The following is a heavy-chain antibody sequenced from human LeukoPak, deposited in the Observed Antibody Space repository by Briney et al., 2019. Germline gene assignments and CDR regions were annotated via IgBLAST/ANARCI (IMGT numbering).Heavy chain of an antibody. J-gene: IGHJ4*02. V-gene: IGHV3-30*03. CDR2: ISYDGSEK. D-gene: IGHD2/OR15-2a*01. Sequence: GGSLRLSCAVSGFTFSNYGMYWVRQAPGKGLEWVAVISYDGSEKYYADSVKGRFTISRDNSNNALSVQMNSLRPEDTAVYYCARAPEGLRILSADYWGQGVLVTVSS. CDR3: ARAPEGLRILSADY. CDR1: GFTFSNYG.